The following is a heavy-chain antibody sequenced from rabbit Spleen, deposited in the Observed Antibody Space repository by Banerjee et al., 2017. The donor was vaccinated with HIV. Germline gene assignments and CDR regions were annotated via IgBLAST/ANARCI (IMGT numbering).Heavy chain of an antibody. V-gene: IGHV1S40*01. D-gene: IGHD6-1*01. J-gene: IGHJ4*01. CDR1: GFSFSSSYY. Sequence: QSLEESGGDLVKPGASLTLTCTASGFSFSSSYYMCWVRQAPGKGLEWIACIYAGSSGSTYYASWAKGRFTISKTSSTTVTLQMTSLTAADTATYFCARGAYTIYGYGANYDLWGQGTLVTVS. CDR2: IYAGSSGST. CDR3: ARGAYTIYGYGANYDL.